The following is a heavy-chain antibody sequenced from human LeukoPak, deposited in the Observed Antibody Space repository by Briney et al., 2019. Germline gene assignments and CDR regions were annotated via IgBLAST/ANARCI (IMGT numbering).Heavy chain of an antibody. CDR3: ARVIYDILTGSLYDAFDI. D-gene: IGHD3-9*01. CDR2: IYYSGST. Sequence: SETLSLTCTVSGGSISSSSYYWSWIRQPPGKGLEWIGYIYYSGSTNYNPSLKSRVTISLDTSKNQFSLKLSSVTAADTAVYYCARVIYDILTGSLYDAFDIWGQGTMVTVSS. CDR1: GGSISSSSYY. V-gene: IGHV4-61*01. J-gene: IGHJ3*02.